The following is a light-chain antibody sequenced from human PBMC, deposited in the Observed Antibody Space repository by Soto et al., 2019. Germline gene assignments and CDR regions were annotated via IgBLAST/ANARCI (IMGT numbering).Light chain of an antibody. V-gene: IGLV1-40*01. J-gene: IGLJ3*02. CDR1: RSNIGAGYD. CDR2: GNT. CDR3: LSYDTSLSGWV. Sequence: QSVLTQPPSVSGAPGQRVTISCTGSRSNIGAGYDVHWYQHPPETAPKLLIYGNTNRPSGVPDRFSGSKSGTSASLAITGLQAEDEADYYCLSYDTSLSGWVFGGGTKVTVL.